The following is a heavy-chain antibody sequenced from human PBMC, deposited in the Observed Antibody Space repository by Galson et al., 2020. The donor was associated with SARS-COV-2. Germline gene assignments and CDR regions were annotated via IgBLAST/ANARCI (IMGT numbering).Heavy chain of an antibody. J-gene: IGHJ4*02. Sequence: GESLKISCTGSGFTFGDYAVSWFRQTPGKGLEWVGFIRSKTYGGTTEYAASVKGRFTISRDDSKSIAYLQMNSLKTEDTAVYYCTREGASGSYYYGGPGTLVTVSS. CDR3: TREGASGSYYY. D-gene: IGHD1-26*01. CDR1: GFTFGDYA. CDR2: IRSKTYGGTT. V-gene: IGHV3-49*03.